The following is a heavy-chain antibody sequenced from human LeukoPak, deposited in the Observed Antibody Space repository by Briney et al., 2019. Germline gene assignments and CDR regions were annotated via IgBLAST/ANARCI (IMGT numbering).Heavy chain of an antibody. V-gene: IGHV1-8*03. CDR1: GYTFTSYD. J-gene: IGHJ4*02. Sequence: ASVKVSCKASGYTFTSYDINWVRQATGQGLEWMGWMNPNSGNTGYAQKFQGRVTITRNTSISTAYMELSSLRSEDTAVYYCARVGYCSSTSCPLYYFDYWGQGTLVTVSS. CDR2: MNPNSGNT. CDR3: ARVGYCSSTSCPLYYFDY. D-gene: IGHD2-2*01.